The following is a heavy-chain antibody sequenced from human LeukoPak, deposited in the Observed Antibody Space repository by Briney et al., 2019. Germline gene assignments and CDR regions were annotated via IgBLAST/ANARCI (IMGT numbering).Heavy chain of an antibody. Sequence: ASVKVSCKASGYTFTSYDINWVRQATGQGLEWMGWMNPNSGNTGYAQKFQGRVTMTRNTSISTAYMELSSLRSEDTAVYYCARERDSSSWYDYWGQGTLVTVSS. CDR1: GYTFTSYD. CDR3: ARERDSSSWYDY. J-gene: IGHJ4*02. D-gene: IGHD6-13*01. CDR2: MNPNSGNT. V-gene: IGHV1-8*01.